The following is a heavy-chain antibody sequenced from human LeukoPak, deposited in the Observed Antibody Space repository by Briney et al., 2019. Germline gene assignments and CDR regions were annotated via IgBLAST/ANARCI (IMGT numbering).Heavy chain of an antibody. J-gene: IGHJ3*02. D-gene: IGHD2-15*01. V-gene: IGHV1-69*13. CDR1: GGTFGSYA. Sequence: ASVKVSCKASGGTFGSYAISWVRQAPGQGLEWMGGIIPIFGTANYAQKFQGRVTITADESTSTAYMELSSLRSEDTAVYYCARPRVVAATVDAFDIWGQGTMVTVSS. CDR3: ARPRVVAATVDAFDI. CDR2: IIPIFGTA.